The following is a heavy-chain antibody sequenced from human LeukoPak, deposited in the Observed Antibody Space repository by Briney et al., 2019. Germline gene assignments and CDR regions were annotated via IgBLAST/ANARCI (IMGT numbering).Heavy chain of an antibody. V-gene: IGHV5-51*01. CDR2: IYPRDSRT. D-gene: IGHD2-2*01. CDR3: ARHLSDITSSPNY. J-gene: IGHJ4*02. Sequence: LGESLKISWKGSGYSFSSYWIAWVRQMPGKGLDWRGVIYPRDSRTTYSPSFQDQVTISADKSISTAYLQWTSLKASDTAMYYCARHLSDITSSPNYWGPGTLVTVSS. CDR1: GYSFSSYW.